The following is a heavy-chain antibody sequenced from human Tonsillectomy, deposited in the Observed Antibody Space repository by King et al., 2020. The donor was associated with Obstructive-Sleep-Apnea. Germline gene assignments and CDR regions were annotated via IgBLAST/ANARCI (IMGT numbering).Heavy chain of an antibody. D-gene: IGHD3-10*01. CDR3: ARQFYRSGTYYGYWFDP. CDR2: IFYSGSA. V-gene: IGHV4-30-4*01. Sequence: VQLQESGPGLVKPSQTLSLTCTVFGGSISSGDYYWSWIRQPPGKGLEWIGYIFYSGSAYYNPSLKSRVTISIDPSKNQFSLKLSSVTAADTAVYYCARQFYRSGTYYGYWFDPWGQGTLVTVSS. CDR1: GGSISSGDYY. J-gene: IGHJ5*02.